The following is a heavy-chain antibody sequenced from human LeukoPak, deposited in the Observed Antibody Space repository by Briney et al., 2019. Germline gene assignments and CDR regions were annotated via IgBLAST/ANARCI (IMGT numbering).Heavy chain of an antibody. Sequence: SETLSLTCSVSGDAINDTNYYWGWIRQPPGKGLEWIANIFYRGSTYYNPSLKSRVTISVDTSKNQFSLRLSSLTAADTAVYYCARNAAHEYYFDYWGQGTLVTVSS. CDR3: ARNAAHEYYFDY. V-gene: IGHV4-39*07. CDR2: IFYRGST. CDR1: GDAINDTNYY. J-gene: IGHJ4*02. D-gene: IGHD2-15*01.